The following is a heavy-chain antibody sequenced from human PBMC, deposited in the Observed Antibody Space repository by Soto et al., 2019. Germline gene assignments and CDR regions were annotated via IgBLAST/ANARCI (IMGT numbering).Heavy chain of an antibody. CDR3: VRSKGGYSYGTPFDY. Sequence: SGPTLVNPTQTLTLTCTFSGFSLSTSGLGVGWIRQPPGKALEWLALIYWDDDKRYSPSLKSRLTITKDTSKNQVVLTMTNMDPVDTATYYCVRSKGGYSYGTPFDYWGQGTLVTVSS. V-gene: IGHV2-5*02. J-gene: IGHJ4*02. CDR1: GFSLSTSGLG. D-gene: IGHD5-18*01. CDR2: IYWDDDK.